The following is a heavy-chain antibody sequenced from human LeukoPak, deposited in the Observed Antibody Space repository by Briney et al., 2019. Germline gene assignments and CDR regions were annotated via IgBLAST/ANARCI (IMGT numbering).Heavy chain of an antibody. CDR2: ISSSSSYI. CDR3: ARDDSSSSVFPWFDP. D-gene: IGHD6-6*01. CDR1: GFTFSSYN. Sequence: PGGSLRLSCAASGFTFSSYNMNWVRQAPGKGLEWVSSISSSSSYIYYADSVKGRFTISRDNAKNSLYLQMNSLRAEDTAVYYCARDDSSSSVFPWFDPWGQGTLVTVSS. J-gene: IGHJ5*02. V-gene: IGHV3-21*01.